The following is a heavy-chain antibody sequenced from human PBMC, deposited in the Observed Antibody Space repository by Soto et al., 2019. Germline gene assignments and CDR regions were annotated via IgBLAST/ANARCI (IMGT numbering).Heavy chain of an antibody. J-gene: IGHJ6*02. CDR3: ARHDWARFYGMDV. V-gene: IGHV4-39*01. CDR1: GSSIITTYY. CDR2: VYYSGTT. D-gene: IGHD2-21*01. Sequence: QLQLQESGPGLLKPSETLSLTCSVSGSSIITTYYWGWIRQAPGKGLEWIGSVYYSGTTYYNASLKSRVTIFIDPSKSQFYLVLGSVTAADTAVYYCARHDWARFYGMDVWGQGPTVTVSS.